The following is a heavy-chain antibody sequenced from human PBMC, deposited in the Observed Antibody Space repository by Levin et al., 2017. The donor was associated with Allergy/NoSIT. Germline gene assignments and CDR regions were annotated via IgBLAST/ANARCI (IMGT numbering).Heavy chain of an antibody. D-gene: IGHD1-26*01. CDR1: GFTFSSYG. J-gene: IGHJ4*02. Sequence: GGSLRLSCAASGFTFSSYGMHWVRQAPGKGLEWVAVISYDGSNKYYADSVKGRFTISRDNSKNTLYLQMNSLRAEDTAVYYCANWYSGYWGQGTLVTVSS. V-gene: IGHV3-30*18. CDR2: ISYDGSNK. CDR3: ANWYSGY.